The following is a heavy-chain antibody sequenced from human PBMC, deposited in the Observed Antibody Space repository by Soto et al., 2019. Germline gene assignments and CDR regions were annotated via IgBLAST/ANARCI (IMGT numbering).Heavy chain of an antibody. D-gene: IGHD1-26*01. Sequence: PGGSLRLSCAASGFTFEDYGMSWARQAPGKGLEWVSGVNWNGGSIGYADSVKGRFTISRDNAKNSLYLQMNSLRAEDTAFYYCVRGASLNFDYWGQGTLVTVSS. CDR1: GFTFEDYG. J-gene: IGHJ4*02. CDR2: VNWNGGSI. CDR3: VRGASLNFDY. V-gene: IGHV3-20*04.